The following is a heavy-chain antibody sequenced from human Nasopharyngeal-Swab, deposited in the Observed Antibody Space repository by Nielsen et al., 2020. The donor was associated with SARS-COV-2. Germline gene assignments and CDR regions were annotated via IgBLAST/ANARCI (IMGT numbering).Heavy chain of an antibody. CDR3: ARVFWGYCSSTSCSNYYYYYYMDV. Sequence: WIRQPPGKGLEWIGYIYYSGSTYYNPSLKSRVTISVDTSKNQFSLKLSSVTAADTAVHYCARVFWGYCSSTSCSNYYYYYYMDVWGKGTTVTVSS. D-gene: IGHD2-2*01. CDR2: IYYSGST. J-gene: IGHJ6*03. V-gene: IGHV4-31*02.